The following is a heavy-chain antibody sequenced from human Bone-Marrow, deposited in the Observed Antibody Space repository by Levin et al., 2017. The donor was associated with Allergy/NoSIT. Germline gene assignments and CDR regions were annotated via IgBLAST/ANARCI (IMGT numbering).Heavy chain of an antibody. CDR2: IYHSGST. V-gene: IGHV4-4*02. Sequence: SETLSLTCAVSGGSISSSNWWSWVRQPPGKGLEWIGEIYHSGSTNYNPSLKSRVTISVDKSKNQFSLKLSSVTAADTAVYYCARLDSSGGGDAEYFQHWGQGTLVTVSS. CDR1: GGSISSSNW. CDR3: ARLDSSGGGDAEYFQH. D-gene: IGHD6-19*01. J-gene: IGHJ1*01.